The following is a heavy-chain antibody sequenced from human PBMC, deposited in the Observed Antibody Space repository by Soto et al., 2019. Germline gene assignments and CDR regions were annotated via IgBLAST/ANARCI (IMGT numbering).Heavy chain of an antibody. CDR1: GFNFITFS. D-gene: IGHD1-20*01. Sequence: DVQLVESGGSLVKPGGSLRLSCAASGFNFITFSMNWVRQAPGKGLEWVSSISASSSSIYYAESVKGRFTVSRDNAKNSLYLQMNSLTADDTALYYCVRDAYNRDAFDIWGQGTTVTVSS. CDR3: VRDAYNRDAFDI. J-gene: IGHJ3*02. CDR2: ISASSSSI. V-gene: IGHV3-21*01.